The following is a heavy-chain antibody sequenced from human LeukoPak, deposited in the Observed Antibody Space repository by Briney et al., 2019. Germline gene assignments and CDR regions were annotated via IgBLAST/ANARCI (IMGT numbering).Heavy chain of an antibody. CDR1: GGSISTYY. CDR2: IYYSGST. D-gene: IGHD6-13*01. J-gene: IGHJ5*02. Sequence: SETLSLTCTVSGGSISTYYWSWIRQPPGKGLEWIGYIYYSGSTNYNSSLKSRVTISVDTSKNQFSLKLSSVTAADTAVYYCARGGSWYSGGSSWGQGTLVTVSS. V-gene: IGHV4-59*01. CDR3: ARGGSWYSGGSS.